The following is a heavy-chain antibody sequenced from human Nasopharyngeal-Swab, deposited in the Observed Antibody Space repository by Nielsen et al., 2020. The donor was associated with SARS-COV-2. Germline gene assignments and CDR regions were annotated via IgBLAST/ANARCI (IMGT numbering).Heavy chain of an antibody. V-gene: IGHV3-33*01. CDR1: GFTFSSYG. Sequence: GGSLRLSCAASGFTFSSYGMHWVRQAPGKGLEWVAVIWYDGSNKYYADSVKGRFTISRDNSKTTLYLQMNSLRAEDTAVYYCARSGVVFGREGRFDYWGQGTLVTVSS. CDR2: IWYDGSNK. J-gene: IGHJ4*02. CDR3: ARSGVVFGREGRFDY. D-gene: IGHD3-10*01.